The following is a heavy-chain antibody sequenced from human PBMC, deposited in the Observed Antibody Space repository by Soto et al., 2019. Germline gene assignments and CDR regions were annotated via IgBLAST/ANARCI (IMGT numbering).Heavy chain of an antibody. CDR2: IYSGGST. D-gene: IGHD3-3*01. V-gene: IGHV3-66*01. CDR1: GFTVSSNY. J-gene: IGHJ4*02. CDR3: ARVGSRTDFWSGYRTFDY. Sequence: GGSLRLSCAASGFTVSSNYMSWVRQAPGKGLEWVSVIYSGGSTYYADSVKGRFTISRDNSKNTLYLQMNSLRAEDTAVYYCARVGSRTDFWSGYRTFDYWGQGTLVTVSS.